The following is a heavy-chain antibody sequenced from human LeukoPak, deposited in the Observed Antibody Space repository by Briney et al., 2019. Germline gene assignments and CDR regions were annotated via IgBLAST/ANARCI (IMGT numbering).Heavy chain of an antibody. Sequence: GGSLRLSCAASGFTFSSYEMNWVRQAPGKGLEWVSYISSSGSTIYYADSVKGRFTISRDNAKNSLYLQMNSLRAEDTAVYYCAGDDNGNSKYEYFDYWGQGTLVTVSS. CDR1: GFTFSSYE. CDR3: AGDDNGNSKYEYFDY. D-gene: IGHD1-1*01. CDR2: ISSSGSTI. J-gene: IGHJ4*02. V-gene: IGHV3-48*03.